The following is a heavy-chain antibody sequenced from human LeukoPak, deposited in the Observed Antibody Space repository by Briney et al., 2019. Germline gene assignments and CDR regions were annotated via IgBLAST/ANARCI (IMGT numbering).Heavy chain of an antibody. CDR3: ARGRDDDVWGSYPTCFDF. CDR2: IYNSGST. V-gene: IGHV4-61*02. J-gene: IGHJ4*02. D-gene: IGHD3-16*02. Sequence: SETLSLTCTVSGGSISSGTYYWTWTRQPAGKGLEWIGRIYNSGSTSYNPSLKSRVTISMDTSKNQFSPKLNSVTAADTAVYYCARGRDDDVWGSYPTCFDFWGQGTLVTVSS. CDR1: GGSISSGTYY.